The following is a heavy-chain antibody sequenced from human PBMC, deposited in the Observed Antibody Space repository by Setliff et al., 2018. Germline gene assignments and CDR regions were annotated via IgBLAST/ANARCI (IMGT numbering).Heavy chain of an antibody. CDR2: ISSSSNTI. CDR1: GFTFSSYS. J-gene: IGHJ4*02. CDR3: ARFPIAVAGTSYFDY. V-gene: IGHV3-48*01. D-gene: IGHD6-19*01. Sequence: PGGSLRLSCAASGFTFSSYSMTWVRQAPGKGLEWLSFISSSSNTIYYADSVKGRFTISRDNAGDSLFLQMNSLRAEDTAVYYCARFPIAVAGTSYFDYWGQGTPVTVSS.